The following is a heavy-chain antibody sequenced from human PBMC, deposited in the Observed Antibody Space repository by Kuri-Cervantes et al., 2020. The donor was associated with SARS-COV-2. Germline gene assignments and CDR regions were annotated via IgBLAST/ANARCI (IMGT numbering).Heavy chain of an antibody. D-gene: IGHD6-6*01. CDR1: GGSFSGYF. V-gene: IGHV4-59*08. J-gene: IGHJ4*02. CDR3: ARHGRGSNSSSNFDY. Sequence: SQTLSLTCAVYGGSFSGYFWTWIRQPPGKGLEWIGYIYYSGSTNYNPSLKSRVTISVDTSKNQFSLKLSSASAADTGVYYCARHGRGSNSSSNFDYWGQGTLVTVSS. CDR2: IYYSGST.